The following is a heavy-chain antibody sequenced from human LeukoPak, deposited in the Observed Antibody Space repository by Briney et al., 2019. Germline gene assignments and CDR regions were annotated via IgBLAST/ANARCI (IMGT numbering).Heavy chain of an antibody. D-gene: IGHD6-13*01. CDR1: GGSISSSNW. V-gene: IGHV4-4*02. CDR2: IYHSGST. CDR3: ARETRTYGYSSSWDDYYYYYMDV. Sequence: PSGTLSLTCAVSGGSISSSNWWSWVRQPPGKGLEWIGEIYHSGSTNYNPSLKSRVTISVDKSKNQFSLKLSSVTAADTAVYYCARETRTYGYSSSWDDYYYYYMDVWGKGTTVTISS. J-gene: IGHJ6*03.